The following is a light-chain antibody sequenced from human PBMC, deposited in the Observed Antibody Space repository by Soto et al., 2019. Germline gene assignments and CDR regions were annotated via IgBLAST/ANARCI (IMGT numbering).Light chain of an antibody. J-gene: IGLJ1*01. Sequence: QSVLTQPPSVSAAPGQKVTISCSGSSSNIGNNYVSWYQQLPGTAPKLLIYDNNKRPSGIPDRFSGSKSGTSATLGITGLQTGDGADYYCGTWDSSLSAGVFGTGTKLTVL. CDR2: DNN. CDR3: GTWDSSLSAGV. V-gene: IGLV1-51*01. CDR1: SSNIGNNY.